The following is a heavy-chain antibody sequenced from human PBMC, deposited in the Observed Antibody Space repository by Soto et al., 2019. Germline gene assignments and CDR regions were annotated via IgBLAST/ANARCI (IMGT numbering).Heavy chain of an antibody. J-gene: IGHJ4*02. CDR1: GLTVSSHY. Sequence: PGGSLRLSCAASGLTVSSHYMSWVRQGPGKGLEWVSVIYKGGGTFYADSVKGRFTISRDNSQNTVFLQMNSLRAEDTSVYYCASPRDSGTSYYFDPRGQGNIGTVPS. D-gene: IGHD1-26*01. CDR2: IYKGGGT. CDR3: ASPRDSGTSYYFDP. V-gene: IGHV3-53*01.